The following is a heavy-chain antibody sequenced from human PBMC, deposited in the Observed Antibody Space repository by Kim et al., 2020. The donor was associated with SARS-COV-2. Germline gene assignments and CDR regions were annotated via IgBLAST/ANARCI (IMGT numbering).Heavy chain of an antibody. CDR1: GFTFSSYG. J-gene: IGHJ6*02. Sequence: GGSLRLSCAASGFTFSSYGMHWVRQAPGKGLEWVAVIWYDGSNKYYADSVKGRFTISRDNSKNTLYLQMNSLRAEDTAVYYCARDRSRIAARLSRDYYYYGMDVWGQGTTVTVSS. CDR2: IWYDGSNK. D-gene: IGHD6-6*01. V-gene: IGHV3-33*01. CDR3: ARDRSRIAARLSRDYYYYGMDV.